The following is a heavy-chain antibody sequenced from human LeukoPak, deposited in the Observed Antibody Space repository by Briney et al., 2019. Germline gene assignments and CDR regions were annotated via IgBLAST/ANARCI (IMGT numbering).Heavy chain of an antibody. CDR1: GGSFTNYY. D-gene: IGHD4-17*01. V-gene: IGHV4-59*08. J-gene: IGHJ4*02. Sequence: SETLSLTCSVSGGSFTNYYWSWLRQSPGKGLEWLGFIYNTGRTNYNPSLQSRVTMSIDTSKNQFSLKLSSVTAADTAVYYCACLFDYGDYAEDYWGQGTLVTVSS. CDR2: IYNTGRT. CDR3: ACLFDYGDYAEDY.